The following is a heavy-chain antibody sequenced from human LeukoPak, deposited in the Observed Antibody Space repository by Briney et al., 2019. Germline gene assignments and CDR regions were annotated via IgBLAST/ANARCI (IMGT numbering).Heavy chain of an antibody. V-gene: IGHV3-30*03. Sequence: GGSLRLSCAASGFTFRNYGMHWVRQAPGKGLEWVAVISYDGSVKYYADSVKGRFTISRDNSKNTVSLQMNSLRAEDTAVYYCARDASSSSSGWFDPWGQGTLVTVSS. CDR3: ARDASSSSSGWFDP. D-gene: IGHD6-6*01. CDR2: ISYDGSVK. CDR1: GFTFRNYG. J-gene: IGHJ5*02.